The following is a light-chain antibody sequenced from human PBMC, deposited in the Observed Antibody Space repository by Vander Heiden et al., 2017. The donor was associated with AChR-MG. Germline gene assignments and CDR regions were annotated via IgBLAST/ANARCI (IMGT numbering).Light chain of an antibody. J-gene: IGKJ2*01. Sequence: DIQMTQSPSTLSASVGDRVTITCRASQSISSWLAWYQQKPGKAPKLLIFDASSVESGVPSRFSGSGSGTEFTLTISSLQPDDFATYYCQQDNTYSTVGQGTKLEIK. CDR1: QSISSW. CDR3: QQDNTYST. V-gene: IGKV1-5*01. CDR2: DAS.